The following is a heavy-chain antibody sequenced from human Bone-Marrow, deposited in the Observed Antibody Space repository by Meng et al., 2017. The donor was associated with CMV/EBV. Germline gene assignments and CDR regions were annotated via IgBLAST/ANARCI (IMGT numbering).Heavy chain of an antibody. CDR2: INPSGGST. J-gene: IGHJ5*02. Sequence: ASVKVSCKASGNTFSGFYMHWVRQAPGQGLEWMGIINPSGGSTSYAQKFQGRVTMTRDTSTSTVYMELSSLRSEDTAVYYCARTHYDFWSGTNNWFDPWGQGTLVTVSS. D-gene: IGHD3-3*01. CDR1: GNTFSGFY. V-gene: IGHV1-46*01. CDR3: ARTHYDFWSGTNNWFDP.